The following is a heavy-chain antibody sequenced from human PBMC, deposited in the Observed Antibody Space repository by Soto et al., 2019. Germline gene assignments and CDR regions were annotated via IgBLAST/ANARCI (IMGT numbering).Heavy chain of an antibody. CDR3: ARGLLQSGLLRGHFDD. J-gene: IGHJ4*02. CDR1: GFTFSSYD. D-gene: IGHD1-26*01. Sequence: GGSLRLSCAASGFTFSSYDMHWVRQATGKGLEWVSSIGTAGDTYYPDSVKGRFTISRENAKNSLYLQMNSLRAEDTAVYYCARGLLQSGLLRGHFDDWGQGTLVTVSS. CDR2: IGTAGDT. V-gene: IGHV3-13*01.